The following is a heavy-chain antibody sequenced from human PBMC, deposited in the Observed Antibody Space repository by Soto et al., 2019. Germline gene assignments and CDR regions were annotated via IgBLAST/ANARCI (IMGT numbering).Heavy chain of an antibody. CDR2: IYYSGST. CDR1: GGSISSGGYY. J-gene: IGHJ5*02. CDR3: ARATYYYDSSGYYPDL. D-gene: IGHD3-22*01. V-gene: IGHV4-31*03. Sequence: QVQLQESGPGLVKPSQTLSLTCTVSGGSISSGGYYWSWIRQHPGKGLEWLGYIYYSGSTYYKPSLKSRVTISVDTSKNQFSLKLSSVTAADTAVYYCARATYYYDSSGYYPDLWGQGTLVTVSS.